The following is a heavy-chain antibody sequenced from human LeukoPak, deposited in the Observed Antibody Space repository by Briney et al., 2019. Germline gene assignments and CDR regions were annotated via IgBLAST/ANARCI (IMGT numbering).Heavy chain of an antibody. CDR2: INSDGSST. D-gene: IGHD6-19*01. J-gene: IGHJ5*02. V-gene: IGHV3-74*01. CDR1: GFTFSSYW. CDR3: AKAGQWLAPAFDP. Sequence: GGSLRLSCAASGFTFSSYWMHWVRQAPGKGLVWVSRINSDGSSTSYADSVKGRFTISRDNSKNTLYLQMNSRRAEDTAVYYCAKAGQWLAPAFDPWGQGTLVTVSS.